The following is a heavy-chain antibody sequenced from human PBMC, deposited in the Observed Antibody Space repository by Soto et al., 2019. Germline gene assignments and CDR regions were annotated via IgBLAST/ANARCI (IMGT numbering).Heavy chain of an antibody. CDR1: GFTFHTYG. CDR3: ARIDCTGDNCNPYYHYGMDV. J-gene: IGHJ6*02. D-gene: IGHD2-8*02. CDR2: IWYDGSIK. Sequence: QEQLVESGGGVVQPGRSLRLSCAVSGFTFHTYGMHWVRQIPGKGLQWVAIIWYDGSIKYYADSVRGRFTISRDNSKNTLYLQMNSLRDEDTAVYYCARIDCTGDNCNPYYHYGMDVWGQGTTVTVSS. V-gene: IGHV3-33*01.